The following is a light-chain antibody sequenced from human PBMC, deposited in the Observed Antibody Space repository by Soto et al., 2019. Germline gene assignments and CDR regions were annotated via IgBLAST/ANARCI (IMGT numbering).Light chain of an antibody. V-gene: IGLV2-14*01. Sequence: QSALTQPASVSGSPGQSITISCTGTSSDVGTYNFVSWYQQHPGKAPKHMIYEVSSRPSGVSNRFSGSKSGNTASLTISGLQAEDEADYYCSSYSSTSTPWVFGGGTKLTVL. CDR3: SSYSSTSTPWV. CDR2: EVS. J-gene: IGLJ3*02. CDR1: SSDVGTYNF.